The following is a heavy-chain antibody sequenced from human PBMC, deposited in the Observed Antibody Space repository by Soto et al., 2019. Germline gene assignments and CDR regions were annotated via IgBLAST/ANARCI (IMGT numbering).Heavy chain of an antibody. CDR3: VKGSGTVTLNFFNY. CDR2: ISPSGDST. D-gene: IGHD4-17*01. Sequence: PGGSLRLSCASSGFTCSGYAMNWVRQASGKGLEWVSAISPSGDSTYYADSVKGRFTISRDNSKSTLYLQMNSLRAEDTAVYYCVKGSGTVTLNFFNYWGQGTLVTV. J-gene: IGHJ4*02. CDR1: GFTCSGYA. V-gene: IGHV3-23*01.